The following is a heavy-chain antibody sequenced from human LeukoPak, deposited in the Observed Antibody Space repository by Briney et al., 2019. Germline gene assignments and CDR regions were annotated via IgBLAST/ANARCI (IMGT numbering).Heavy chain of an antibody. CDR3: ARGPSFPLYYFGS. CDR2: IYHTGRT. V-gene: IGHV4-30-2*01. Sequence: SETLSLTCTVSGDSISNSGYYSTWIRQTPGRGLEWIASIYHTGRTLSNPSLKSRVTMSLDKSMNQFSLNLASVNVADTAFYYCARGPSFPLYYFGSWGQGILVTVSS. CDR1: GDSISNSGYY. D-gene: IGHD6-6*01. J-gene: IGHJ4*02.